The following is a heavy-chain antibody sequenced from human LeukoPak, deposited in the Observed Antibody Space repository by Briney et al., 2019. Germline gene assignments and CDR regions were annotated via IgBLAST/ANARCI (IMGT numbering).Heavy chain of an antibody. CDR1: GGSFSGYY. CDR3: ASHNWNDDIGVFNWFDP. J-gene: IGHJ5*02. D-gene: IGHD1-1*01. V-gene: IGHV4-34*01. Sequence: PSETLSLTCAVYGGSFSGYYWSWIRQPPGKGLEWIGEINHSGSTNYNPSLKSRVTISVDTSKNQFSLKLSSVTAADTAVYYCASHNWNDDIGVFNWFDPWGQGTLVTVSS. CDR2: INHSGST.